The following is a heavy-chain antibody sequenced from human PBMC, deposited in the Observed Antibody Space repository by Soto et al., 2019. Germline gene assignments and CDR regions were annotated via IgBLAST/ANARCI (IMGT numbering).Heavy chain of an antibody. V-gene: IGHV4-39*01. J-gene: IGHJ4*02. CDR1: GGSITSSGSA. CDR3: ARHIHNQGFEYYFDS. CDR2: IEYSGNI. D-gene: IGHD1-1*01. Sequence: QLQLQESGPGLVKPSETLSLTCNASGGSITSSGSAWGWIRQSPGKGLEWIGTIEYSGNIYYIPSLTSRITISVDTSKNQISLKLSSVTAADTAVYYCARHIHNQGFEYYFDSWGQGTLVTVSS.